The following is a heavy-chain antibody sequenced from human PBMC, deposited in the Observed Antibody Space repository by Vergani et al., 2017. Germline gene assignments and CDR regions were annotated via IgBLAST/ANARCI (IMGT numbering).Heavy chain of an antibody. D-gene: IGHD3-22*01. CDR1: GFTFDDYA. V-gene: IGHV3-9*01. CDR2: ISWNSGSI. J-gene: IGHJ4*02. Sequence: EVQLVESGGGLVQPGRSLRLSCAASGFTFDDYAMHWVRQAPGKGLEWVSGISWNSGSIGYADSVKGRFTISRDNAKNSLYLQMNSLRAEDTAVYYCAKVDDSSGYYPHYFDYWGQGTLVTVSS. CDR3: AKVDDSSGYYPHYFDY.